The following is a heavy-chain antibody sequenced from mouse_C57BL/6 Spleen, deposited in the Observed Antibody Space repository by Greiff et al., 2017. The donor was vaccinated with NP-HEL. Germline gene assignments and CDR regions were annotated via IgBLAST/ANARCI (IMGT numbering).Heavy chain of an antibody. J-gene: IGHJ2*01. CDR2: ISSGSSTI. Sequence: EVKLVESGGGLVKPGGSLKLSCAASGFTFSDYGMHWVRQAPEQGLEWVAYISSGSSTIYYADTVKGRFTISRDNAKNTLFLQMTSLRSEDTAMYYCARVDECYYTGCDYWGQGTTLTVAS. V-gene: IGHV5-17*01. CDR1: GFTFSDYG. CDR3: ARVDECYYTGCDY. D-gene: IGHD2-3*01.